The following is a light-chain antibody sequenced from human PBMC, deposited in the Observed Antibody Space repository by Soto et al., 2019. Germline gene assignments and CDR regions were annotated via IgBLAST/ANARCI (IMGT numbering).Light chain of an antibody. CDR1: SSDVGGYNY. CDR2: DVS. V-gene: IGLV2-14*01. J-gene: IGLJ2*01. CDR3: SSYTSSSVV. Sequence: QSALTQPASVSGSPGQSITISCTGTSSDVGGYNYVSRYQQHPGKAPKLMIYDVSNRPSGVSNRFSGSKSGNTASLTISGLQAEDEADYYCSSYTSSSVVFGGGTKVTVL.